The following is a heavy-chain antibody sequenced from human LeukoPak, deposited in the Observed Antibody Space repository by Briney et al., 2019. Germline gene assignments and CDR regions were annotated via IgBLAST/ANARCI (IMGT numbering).Heavy chain of an antibody. CDR1: GCTFSSYR. CDR3: ARNYYDISTPGPFDY. D-gene: IGHD3-22*01. CDR2: ISSSSSTI. V-gene: IGHV3-48*02. Sequence: GGSLRLSCAASGCTFSSYRMNWVRQAPGKGLEWVSYISSSSSTIFYADSVKGRFTISRDNARNSLYLQMNSLRDEDTAVYYCARNYYDISTPGPFDYWGQGTLVTVSS. J-gene: IGHJ4*02.